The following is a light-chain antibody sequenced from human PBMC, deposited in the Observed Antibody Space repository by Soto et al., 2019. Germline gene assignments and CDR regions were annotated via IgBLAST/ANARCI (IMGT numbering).Light chain of an antibody. CDR2: NAS. Sequence: DIQMNQSPSSLSAAVGDRVTITCQASQDISNHLSWWQQKPGKAPKLLIYNASHLKTGVPSRFRGSGSGADFTFTISRLQPEDIATYCCQHYDKLPLFGPGTKVHMK. V-gene: IGKV1-33*01. CDR3: QHYDKLPL. J-gene: IGKJ3*01. CDR1: QDISNH.